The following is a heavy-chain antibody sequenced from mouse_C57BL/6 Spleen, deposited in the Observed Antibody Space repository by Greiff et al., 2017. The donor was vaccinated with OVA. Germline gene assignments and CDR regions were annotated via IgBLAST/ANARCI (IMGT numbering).Heavy chain of an antibody. CDR2: IYPSDSET. CDR1: GYTFTSYW. V-gene: IGHV1-61*01. Sequence: QVQLQQPGAELVRPGSSVKLSCKASGYTFTSYWMDWVKQRPGQGLEWIGNIYPSDSETHYNQKFKDKATLTVDKSSSTAYMQLSSLTSEDSAVYYCARPGSNYWYFDVWGTGTTVTVSS. J-gene: IGHJ1*03. CDR3: ARPGSNYWYFDV. D-gene: IGHD1-1*01.